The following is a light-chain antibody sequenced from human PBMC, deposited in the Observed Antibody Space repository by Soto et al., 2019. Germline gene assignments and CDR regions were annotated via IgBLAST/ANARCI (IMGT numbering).Light chain of an antibody. Sequence: QSVLTQPPSVSAAPGQKVTISCSGSSSNIGNNYVSWYQQLPGTAPKLLIYDNNKRPSGIPDRFSGSKSGTSATLGITGLQTGDVADYYCGTWDSSLSAYVFGTGTELTVL. CDR2: DNN. J-gene: IGLJ1*01. V-gene: IGLV1-51*01. CDR3: GTWDSSLSAYV. CDR1: SSNIGNNY.